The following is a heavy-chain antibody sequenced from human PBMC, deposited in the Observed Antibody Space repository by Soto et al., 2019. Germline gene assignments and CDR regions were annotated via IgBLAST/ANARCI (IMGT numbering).Heavy chain of an antibody. CDR1: GYTFSSHD. V-gene: IGHV1-8*01. D-gene: IGHD6-19*01. CDR2: MNTNSGNT. CDR3: ARGVIGYSSGWYYFDS. Sequence: QVQLVQSGAEVKKPGASVKVSCKASGYTFSSHDINWVRQATGQGLEWMGWMNTNSGNTGYAQKFQGRVTMTRNTSIGTAYMELSSLRSEDTAVYYCARGVIGYSSGWYYFDSWGQGTLVTVSS. J-gene: IGHJ4*02.